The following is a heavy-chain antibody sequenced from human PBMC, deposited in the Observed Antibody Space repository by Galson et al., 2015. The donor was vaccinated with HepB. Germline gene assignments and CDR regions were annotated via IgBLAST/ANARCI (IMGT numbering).Heavy chain of an antibody. CDR1: GYTFTSYA. CDR3: ARESPGPGRLVDY. D-gene: IGHD3-16*01. J-gene: IGHJ4*02. Sequence: SVKVSCKASGYTFTSYAMNWVRQAPGQGLEWMGWINTNTGNPTYAQGFTGRFVFPLDTSVSTAYLQISSLKAEDTAVYYCARESPGPGRLVDYWGQGTLVTVSS. CDR2: INTNTGNP. V-gene: IGHV7-4-1*02.